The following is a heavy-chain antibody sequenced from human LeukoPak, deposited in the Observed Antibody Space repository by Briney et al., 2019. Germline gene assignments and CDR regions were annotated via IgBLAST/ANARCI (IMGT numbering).Heavy chain of an antibody. V-gene: IGHV1-8*03. Sequence: ASVKVSCKASGYTFTSYDINWVRQATGQGLEWMGWMNPNSGNTGYAQKFQGRVTITRNTSISTAYMELSSLRSEDTAVYYCARTNGIFGVVTQAYYYYMDVWGKGTTVIVSS. D-gene: IGHD3-3*01. CDR1: GYTFTSYD. CDR2: MNPNSGNT. J-gene: IGHJ6*03. CDR3: ARTNGIFGVVTQAYYYYMDV.